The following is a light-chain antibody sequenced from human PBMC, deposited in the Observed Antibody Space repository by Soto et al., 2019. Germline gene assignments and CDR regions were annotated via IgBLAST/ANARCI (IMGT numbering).Light chain of an antibody. CDR1: SSNIGAGYD. J-gene: IGLJ3*02. V-gene: IGLV1-40*01. CDR2: GNS. CDR3: QSYDSSLSGSV. Sequence: QLVLTQPPSVSGAPGQRVTISCTGSSSNIGAGYDVHWYQQLPGTAPKLLIYGNSNRPSGVPDRFSGSKSGTSASLAITGLQAEDEADYYCQSYDSSLSGSVFGGGPKLTVL.